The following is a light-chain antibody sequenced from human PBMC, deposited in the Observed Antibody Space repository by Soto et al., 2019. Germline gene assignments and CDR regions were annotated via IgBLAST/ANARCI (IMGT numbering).Light chain of an antibody. J-gene: IGKJ5*01. Sequence: ERVMTQSPATLSVSPGERATLSCRASQSVSSNLAWYQQKPGQAPRLLIYGASTRATGIPARFSGSGSGTEFPLTISILHSEDFAVFYGQHYNNGFFITFGHGTRLEIK. CDR1: QSVSSN. CDR2: GAS. V-gene: IGKV3-15*01. CDR3: QHYNNGFFIT.